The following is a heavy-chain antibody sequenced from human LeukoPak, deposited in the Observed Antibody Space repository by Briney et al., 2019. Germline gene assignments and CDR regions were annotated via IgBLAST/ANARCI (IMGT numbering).Heavy chain of an antibody. CDR2: IYTSGST. V-gene: IGHV4-4*09. CDR1: GGSISSYY. Sequence: SETLSLTCTVSGGSISSYYWSWIRQPPGKGLEWIGYIYTSGSTNYNPSLKSRVTISVDTSKNQSSLKLSSVTAADTAVYYCARLYSVTIFGVVIISYMDVWGKGTTVTVSS. CDR3: ARLYSVTIFGVVIISYMDV. J-gene: IGHJ6*03. D-gene: IGHD3-3*01.